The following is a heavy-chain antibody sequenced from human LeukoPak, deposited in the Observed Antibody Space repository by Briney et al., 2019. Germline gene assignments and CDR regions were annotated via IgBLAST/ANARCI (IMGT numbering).Heavy chain of an antibody. D-gene: IGHD2-2*01. CDR2: IYYSGST. J-gene: IGHJ4*02. CDR1: GGSISSYY. V-gene: IGHV4-59*05. CDR3: ARHPGLRPAAIASAVYYFDY. Sequence: PSETLSLTCTVSGGSISSYYWSWIRQPPGKGLEWIGSIYYSGSTYYNPSLKSRVTISVDTSKNQFSLKLSSVTAADTAVYYCARHPGLRPAAIASAVYYFDYWGQGTLVTVSS.